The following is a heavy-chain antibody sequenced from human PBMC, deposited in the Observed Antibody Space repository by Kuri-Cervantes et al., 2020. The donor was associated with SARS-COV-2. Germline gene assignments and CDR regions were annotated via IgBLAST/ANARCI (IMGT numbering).Heavy chain of an antibody. CDR2: INAGNGNT. J-gene: IGHJ6*02. CDR1: GYTFTSYA. Sequence: ASVKVSCKASGYTFTSYAMHWVRQATGQRLEWMGWINAGNGNTKYSQKFQGRVTITRDTSASTAYMELSSLRSEDTAVYYCARGDLWFGELDYYGMDVWGQGTTVTVSS. CDR3: ARGDLWFGELDYYGMDV. D-gene: IGHD3-10*01. V-gene: IGHV1-3*01.